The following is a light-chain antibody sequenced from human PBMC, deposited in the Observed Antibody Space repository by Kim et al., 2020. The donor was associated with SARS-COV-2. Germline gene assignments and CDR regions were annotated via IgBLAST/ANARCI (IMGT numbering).Light chain of an antibody. Sequence: DIQMTQSPSSLSASVGDRVTITCRASQTISSYLNWYQQKPGKAPNLLIHAASGLQSGVPSRFGGSGSGTDFTLTISSLHPEDFATYYCQQSYSAPPTFGQGTKVDIK. CDR1: QTISSY. CDR3: QQSYSAPPT. CDR2: AAS. V-gene: IGKV1-39*01. J-gene: IGKJ1*01.